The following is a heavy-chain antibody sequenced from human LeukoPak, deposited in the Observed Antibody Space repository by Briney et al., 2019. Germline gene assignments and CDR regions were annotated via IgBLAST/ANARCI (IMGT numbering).Heavy chain of an antibody. CDR1: GYTFTSYG. CDR2: ISAYNGNT. J-gene: IGHJ6*03. Sequence: GASVKVSCKASGYTFTSYGISWVRQAPGQGLEWMGWISAYNGNTNYAQKLQGRVTMTTDTSTSTAYMELRSLRSDDTAVYYCARRYCSGGSCYSLGPYYYYYMDVWGKGTTVTVSS. CDR3: ARRYCSGGSCYSLGPYYYYYMDV. D-gene: IGHD2-15*01. V-gene: IGHV1-18*01.